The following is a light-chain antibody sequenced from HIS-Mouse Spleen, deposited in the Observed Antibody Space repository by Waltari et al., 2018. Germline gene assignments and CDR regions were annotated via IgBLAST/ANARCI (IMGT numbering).Light chain of an antibody. CDR2: EGS. CDR3: CSYAGSSTYAV. CDR1: SSDVGSYHL. V-gene: IGLV2-23*01. J-gene: IGLJ7*01. Sequence: QSALTQPASVSGYPGQSITISCTGTSSDVGSYHLVSWYQQHPGKAPKLMIYEGSKRPSGVSNRFSGSKSGNTASLTISGLQAEDEADYYCCSYAGSSTYAVFGGGTQLTVL.